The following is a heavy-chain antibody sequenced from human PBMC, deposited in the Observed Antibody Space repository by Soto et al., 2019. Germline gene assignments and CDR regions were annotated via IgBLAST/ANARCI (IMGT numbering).Heavy chain of an antibody. CDR2: IYYSGST. V-gene: IGHV4-39*01. J-gene: IGHJ4*02. CDR3: ARQSKWLVGLFGSGFDY. Sequence: PSETLSLTCTVSGGSISSSSYYWGWIRQPPGKGLEWIGSIYYSGSTYYNPSLKSRVTISVDTSKNQFSLKLSSVTAADTAVYYCARQSKWLVGLFGSGFDYWGQGTLVTVSS. D-gene: IGHD6-19*01. CDR1: GGSISSSSYY.